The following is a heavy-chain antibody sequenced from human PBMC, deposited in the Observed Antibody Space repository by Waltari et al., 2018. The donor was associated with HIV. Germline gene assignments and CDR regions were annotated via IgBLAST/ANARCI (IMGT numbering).Heavy chain of an antibody. J-gene: IGHJ4*02. Sequence: EVQLVESGGGLVQPGGSLKLSCAVSRFSTSAFDMNWVRQAPGRGLEWVSYISRTSNAMYYADSVKGRFAISRDNAKNSLYLLMNSLRHDDSAVYYCAILSSSGYYRDWGQGTRVTVSS. CDR1: RFSTSAFD. D-gene: IGHD5-12*01. V-gene: IGHV3-48*02. CDR2: ISRTSNAM. CDR3: AILSSSGYYRD.